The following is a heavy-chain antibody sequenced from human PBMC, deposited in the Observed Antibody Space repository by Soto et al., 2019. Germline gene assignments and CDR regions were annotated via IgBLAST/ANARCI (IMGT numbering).Heavy chain of an antibody. V-gene: IGHV4-39*07. Sequence: SETLSLTCTLSGGSINSSDYLWGWIRQPPGKGLEWIGSIYYSGSTYYNPSLKSRHTISVDTSKNQFSLRLGSVTSADTAVYYCAGGGAPYNWFGPWGQGTLVTVSS. CDR3: AGGGAPYNWFGP. D-gene: IGHD3-16*01. CDR2: IYYSGST. CDR1: GGSINSSDYL. J-gene: IGHJ5*02.